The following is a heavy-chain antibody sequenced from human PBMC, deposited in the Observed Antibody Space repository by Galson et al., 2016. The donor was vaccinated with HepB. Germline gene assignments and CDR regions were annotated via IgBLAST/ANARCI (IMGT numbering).Heavy chain of an antibody. V-gene: IGHV4-4*02. CDR2: IYHTEST. CDR3: AGGGGWLTDH. Sequence: SETLSLTCAVSGDAITNNWWSWVRQPPGKGLEWIGEIYHTESTIYNPSLKSRGFISLDTSKTQFSLRLTSVTAADTAVYYCAGGGGWLTDHWGQGTLVTVSS. D-gene: IGHD6-19*01. CDR1: GDAITNNW. J-gene: IGHJ4*02.